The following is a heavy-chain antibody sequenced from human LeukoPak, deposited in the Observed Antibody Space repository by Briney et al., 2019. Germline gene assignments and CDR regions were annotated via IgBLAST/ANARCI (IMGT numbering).Heavy chain of an antibody. Sequence: GGSLRLSCAASGFTFSSYSMNWVRQAPGKGLEWVSYISSSSSTIYYADSVKGRFTISRDNAKNSLYLQMNSLRAEDTAVYYCAREGDTAYYYYYYMDVWGKGTTVTVFS. CDR3: AREGDTAYYYYYYMDV. CDR2: ISSSSSTI. V-gene: IGHV3-48*04. D-gene: IGHD5-18*01. CDR1: GFTFSSYS. J-gene: IGHJ6*03.